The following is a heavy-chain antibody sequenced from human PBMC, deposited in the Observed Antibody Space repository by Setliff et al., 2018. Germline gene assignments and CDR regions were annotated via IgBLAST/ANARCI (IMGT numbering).Heavy chain of an antibody. Sequence: SETLSLTCRVSGYSIRSGYNWGWIRQSPGKGLEWIASISHTGSTDYNPSLESQITISSDTSRNQFSLKVNSVTAADTAVYYCATLLANYGSGMDVWGQGTTVTVSS. V-gene: IGHV4-38-2*01. CDR3: ATLLANYGSGMDV. J-gene: IGHJ6*02. D-gene: IGHD3-10*01. CDR2: ISHTGST. CDR1: GYSIRSGYN.